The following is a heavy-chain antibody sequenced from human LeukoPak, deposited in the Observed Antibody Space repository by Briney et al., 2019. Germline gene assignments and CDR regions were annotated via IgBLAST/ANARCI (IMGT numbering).Heavy chain of an antibody. V-gene: IGHV3-66*01. D-gene: IGHD3-3*01. CDR2: IYSGGST. Sequence: PGGSPRLSCAASGFTVSNNYMTWVRQAPGKGLEWVSVIYSGGSTYYADSVKGRSTISRDNSKNTLYLQMNSLRAEDSAVYYCARDAHWADLWSTSYHYFDYWGQGTLVTVSS. J-gene: IGHJ4*02. CDR1: GFTVSNNY. CDR3: ARDAHWADLWSTSYHYFDY.